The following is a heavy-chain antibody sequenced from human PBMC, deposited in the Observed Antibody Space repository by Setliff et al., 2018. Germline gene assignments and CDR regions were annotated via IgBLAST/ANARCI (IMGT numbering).Heavy chain of an antibody. CDR2: INPHTGGT. CDR3: ARMDVGSYSLSVDY. J-gene: IGHJ4*02. D-gene: IGHD1-26*01. V-gene: IGHV1-2*02. CDR1: GYTFTDYY. Sequence: GASVKVSCKASGYTFTDYYMNWLRQAPGQGLEWMGWINPHTGGTTYNQKFQGRVTMSRDTSISTAYMELSSLRSEDTAVYYCARMDVGSYSLSVDYWGQGALVTVSS.